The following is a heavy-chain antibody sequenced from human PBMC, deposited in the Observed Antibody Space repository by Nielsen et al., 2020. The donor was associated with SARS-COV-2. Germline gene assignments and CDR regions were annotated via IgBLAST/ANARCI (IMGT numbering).Heavy chain of an antibody. V-gene: IGHV3-9*01. D-gene: IGHD5-18*01. J-gene: IGHJ4*02. Sequence: SLKISCAASGFTFDDYAMHWVRQAPGKGLEWVSGISWNSGSIGYADSVKGRFTISRDNAKNSLYLQMNSLRAEDTALYYCAKAFETDSPSDYWGQGTLVTVSS. CDR3: AKAFETDSPSDY. CDR2: ISWNSGSI. CDR1: GFTFDDYA.